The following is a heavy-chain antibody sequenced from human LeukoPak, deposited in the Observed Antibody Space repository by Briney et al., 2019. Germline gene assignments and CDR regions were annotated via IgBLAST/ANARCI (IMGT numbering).Heavy chain of an antibody. CDR3: AREGVYSSPFDY. Sequence: SETLSLXCTVSGGSISSYYWSWIRQPPGKGLEWIGYIYYSGSTNYNPSLKSRVTISVDTSKNQFSLKLSSVTAADTAVYYCAREGVYSSPFDYWGQGTLVTVSS. CDR1: GGSISSYY. V-gene: IGHV4-59*01. J-gene: IGHJ4*02. CDR2: IYYSGST. D-gene: IGHD6-13*01.